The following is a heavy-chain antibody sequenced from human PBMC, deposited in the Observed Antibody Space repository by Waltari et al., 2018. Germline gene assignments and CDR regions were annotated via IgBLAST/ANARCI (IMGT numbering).Heavy chain of an antibody. CDR1: VFTFSSYA. CDR3: AKDVSMVLDAFDI. Sequence: EVQLVESGGGLVQPGGSLRLSCAASVFTFSSYAMSWVRQAPGKGLEWVSAISGSGGSTYYADSGKGRFTISRDNSKNTLYLQMNSLRAEDTAVYYCAKDVSMVLDAFDIWGQGTMVTVSS. CDR2: ISGSGGST. V-gene: IGHV3-23*04. D-gene: IGHD3-10*01. J-gene: IGHJ3*02.